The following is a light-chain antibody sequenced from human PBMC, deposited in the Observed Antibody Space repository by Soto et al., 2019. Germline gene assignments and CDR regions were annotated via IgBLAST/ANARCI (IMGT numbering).Light chain of an antibody. CDR2: SNN. V-gene: IGLV1-44*01. CDR1: SSNIGRNT. J-gene: IGLJ2*01. Sequence: QAVLTQPPSASGTPGQRVTISCSGSSSNIGRNTVNWYLQLPGTAPKLLIYSNNPRPSGVPDRSSGSKSGTSASLAISGLQSEDEAYYYWAAWDDSLDEVFGGGTQLTVL. CDR3: AAWDDSLDEV.